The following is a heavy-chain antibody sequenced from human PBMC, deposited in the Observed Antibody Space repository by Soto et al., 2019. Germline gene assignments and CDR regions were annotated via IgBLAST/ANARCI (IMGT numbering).Heavy chain of an antibody. D-gene: IGHD3-22*01. CDR3: ARLQDSSGYYGEYYYGMDV. Sequence: GASVKVSCKASGYTFTGYAMHWVRQAPGQRLEWMGWINAGNGNTKYSQKFQGRVTITRDTSASTAYMELSSLRSEDTAVYYCARLQDSSGYYGEYYYGMDVWGQGTTVTVSS. J-gene: IGHJ6*02. V-gene: IGHV1-3*01. CDR1: GYTFTGYA. CDR2: INAGNGNT.